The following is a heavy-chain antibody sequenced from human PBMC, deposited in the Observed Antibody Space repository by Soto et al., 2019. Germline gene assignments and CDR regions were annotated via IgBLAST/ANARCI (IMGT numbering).Heavy chain of an antibody. V-gene: IGHV3-73*02. J-gene: IGHJ4*02. CDR1: GFIFSDSA. Sequence: EVQLVESGGGLVQPGGSLKLSCAASGFIFSDSALHWVRQASGKGLEWVGRNRRKATNYATTYATSVEGRFAISRNDSKNTAYLQMISLKTEDTAIYYCTRGIDVCSGYPRYSLDYWGQGTLVTVSS. CDR3: TRGIDVCSGYPRYSLDY. CDR2: NRRKATNYAT. D-gene: IGHD3-3*01.